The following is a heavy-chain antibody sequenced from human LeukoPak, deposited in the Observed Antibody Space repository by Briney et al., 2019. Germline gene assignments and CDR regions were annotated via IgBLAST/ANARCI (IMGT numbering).Heavy chain of an antibody. J-gene: IGHJ4*02. CDR1: GFTFSSYG. Sequence: GRSLRLSCAASGFTFSSYGMHWVRQAPGKGLEWVAVIWYDGSNKYYADSVKGRFTISRDNSKNTLYLQMNSLRAEDTAVYYCARDTPRNRLYGDYGLCDYWGQGTLVTVSS. V-gene: IGHV3-33*01. CDR3: ARDTPRNRLYGDYGLCDY. CDR2: IWYDGSNK. D-gene: IGHD4-17*01.